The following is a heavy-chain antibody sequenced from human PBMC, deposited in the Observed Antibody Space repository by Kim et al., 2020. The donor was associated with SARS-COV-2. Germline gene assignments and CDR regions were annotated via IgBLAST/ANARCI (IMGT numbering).Heavy chain of an antibody. J-gene: IGHJ5*02. D-gene: IGHD6-13*01. V-gene: IGHV1-69*04. Sequence: SVKVSCKASGGTFSSYAISWVRQAPGQGLEWMGRIIPILGIANYAQKFQGRVTITADKSTSTAYKELSSLRYEDTAVYYCARVKVAAASGGQVVWFDPWGQGTLVTVSS. CDR3: ARVKVAAASGGQVVWFDP. CDR2: IIPILGIA. CDR1: GGTFSSYA.